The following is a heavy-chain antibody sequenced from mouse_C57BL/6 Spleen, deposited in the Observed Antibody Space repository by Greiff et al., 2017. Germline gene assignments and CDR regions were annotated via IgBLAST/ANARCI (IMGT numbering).Heavy chain of an antibody. J-gene: IGHJ1*03. CDR3: ARFRLYYGSIVLYFDV. Sequence: QVQLQQSGAELVKPGASVKLSCKASGYTFTSYWMHWVKQRPGQGLEWIGMIHPNSGSTNYNEKFKSKATLTVDKSSSTAYMQLSSLTSEDSAVYYCARFRLYYGSIVLYFDVWGTGTTVTVSS. CDR1: GYTFTSYW. D-gene: IGHD1-1*01. CDR2: IHPNSGST. V-gene: IGHV1-64*01.